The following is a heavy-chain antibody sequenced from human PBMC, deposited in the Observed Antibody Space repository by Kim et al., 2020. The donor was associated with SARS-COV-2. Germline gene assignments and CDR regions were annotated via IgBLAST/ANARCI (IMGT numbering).Heavy chain of an antibody. CDR3: ARDPTVYSGYDEFNAFDI. J-gene: IGHJ3*02. Sequence: KSRVTMSVDTSNNQFTLKLSSVTAADTAVYYCARDPTVYSGYDEFNAFDIWGQGTMVTVSS. V-gene: IGHV4-4*06. D-gene: IGHD5-12*01.